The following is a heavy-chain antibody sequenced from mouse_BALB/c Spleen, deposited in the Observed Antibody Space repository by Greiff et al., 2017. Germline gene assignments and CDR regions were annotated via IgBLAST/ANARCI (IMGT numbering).Heavy chain of an antibody. D-gene: IGHD2-14*01. J-gene: IGHJ3*01. Sequence: EVKLMESGGGLVKPGGSLKLSCAASGFTFSDYYMYWVRQTPEKRLEWVATISDGGSYTYYPDSVKGRFTISRDNAKNNLYLQMSSLKSEDTAMYYCARGSYYRYAAWFAYWGQGTLVTVSA. CDR1: GFTFSDYY. CDR2: ISDGGSYT. CDR3: ARGSYYRYAAWFAY. V-gene: IGHV5-4*02.